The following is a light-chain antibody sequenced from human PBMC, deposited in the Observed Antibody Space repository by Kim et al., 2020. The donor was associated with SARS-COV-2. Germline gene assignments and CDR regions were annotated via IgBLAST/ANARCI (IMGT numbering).Light chain of an antibody. CDR1: QSVSNNY. J-gene: IGKJ1*01. CDR3: QQYGNSPRT. V-gene: IGKV3-20*01. CDR2: GAS. Sequence: SPGERATLSGRASQSVSNNYLAWYQQKPGQAPRLLIYGASTRATGIPDRFSGSGSGTDFTLTISRLEPEDFAVYFCQQYGNSPRTFGQGTKVDIK.